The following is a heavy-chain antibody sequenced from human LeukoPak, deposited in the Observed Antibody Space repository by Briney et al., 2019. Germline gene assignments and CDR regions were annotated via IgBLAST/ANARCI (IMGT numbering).Heavy chain of an antibody. CDR3: AKDGGGGYDFWSGYYRNTYYFDY. Sequence: GGSLRLSCAASGFTFSSYGMHWVRQAPGKGLEWVAFIRYDGSNKYYADSVKGRFTISRDNSKNTLYLQMNNLRAEDTAVYYCAKDGGGGYDFWSGYYRNTYYFDYWGQGTLVTVSS. CDR2: IRYDGSNK. J-gene: IGHJ4*02. V-gene: IGHV3-30*02. CDR1: GFTFSSYG. D-gene: IGHD3-3*01.